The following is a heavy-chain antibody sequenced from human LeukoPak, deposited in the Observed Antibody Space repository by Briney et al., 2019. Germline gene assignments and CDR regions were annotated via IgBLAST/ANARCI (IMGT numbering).Heavy chain of an antibody. J-gene: IGHJ4*02. Sequence: SGTLSLTCTVSGVSMSAYQWSWVRQSPEKGLEWIGCINTKGETSYNPSLKSRVTTSVDTSKSQFSLRLTSVTAADTAVYYCATSNDAKIAPFDHWSQGAPVTVSS. D-gene: IGHD2-21*01. CDR3: ATSNDAKIAPFDH. V-gene: IGHV4-4*09. CDR1: GVSMSAYQ. CDR2: INTKGET.